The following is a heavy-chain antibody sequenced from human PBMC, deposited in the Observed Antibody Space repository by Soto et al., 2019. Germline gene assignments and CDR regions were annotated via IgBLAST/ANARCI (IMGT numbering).Heavy chain of an antibody. Sequence: QVQLVQSGAEVKEPGASVKVSCKASGYSFIGYGLSWVRQAPGQGLEWMGWISVYNGNTNYAQNCQGRVTVTPDTSTSTVYMELGSLRSDDTAVYYCARGRRPLNGGRYDTSGYFDYWGQGTLVTVSS. V-gene: IGHV1-18*01. J-gene: IGHJ4*02. CDR1: GYSFIGYG. D-gene: IGHD3-22*01. CDR2: ISVYNGNT. CDR3: ARGRRPLNGGRYDTSGYFDY.